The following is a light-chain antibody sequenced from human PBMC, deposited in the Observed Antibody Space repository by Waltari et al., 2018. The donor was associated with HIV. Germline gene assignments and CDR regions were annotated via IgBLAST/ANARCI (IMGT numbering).Light chain of an antibody. CDR3: SSFTTSNSLL. J-gene: IGLJ2*01. Sequence: QSALTQPASVSGSPGQSITVSCTGTSSDVGAYHYVSWYQQTPGTAPKLVIYEGSKQPSGISYRFSGSKSGNTASLTISGLQTEDEGDYYCSSFTTSNSLLFGGGTKVTVL. CDR1: SSDVGAYHY. V-gene: IGLV2-14*01. CDR2: EGS.